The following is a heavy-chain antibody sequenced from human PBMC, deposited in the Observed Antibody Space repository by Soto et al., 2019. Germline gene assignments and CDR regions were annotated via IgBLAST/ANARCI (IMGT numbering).Heavy chain of an antibody. Sequence: QVQLVESGGGVVQPGRSLRLSCAASGFTFSRYGMHWVRQAPGKGLECVAIIWYDGSNKWYEDSVRGRFTISRDNSKNMLYLQMDSLRAEDTAMYYCAKDVGNIGSGWGQGTLVTVS. CDR2: IWYDGSNK. CDR1: GFTFSRYG. V-gene: IGHV3-33*06. J-gene: IGHJ4*02. CDR3: AKDVGNIGSG. D-gene: IGHD3-10*01.